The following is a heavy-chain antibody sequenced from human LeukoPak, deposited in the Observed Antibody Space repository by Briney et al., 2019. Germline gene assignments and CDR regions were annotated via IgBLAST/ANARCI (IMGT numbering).Heavy chain of an antibody. V-gene: IGHV3-21*01. CDR1: GFTFSSYS. CDR3: ASTLHTVTPSYYFDY. CDR2: ISSSSSYI. D-gene: IGHD4-17*01. Sequence: GGSLRLSCAASGFTFSSYSMNWVRQAPGKGLEWVSSISSSSSYIYYADSVKGRFTISRDNAKNSLYLQMNSLRAEDTAVYYCASTLHTVTPSYYFDYWGQGTLVTVSS. J-gene: IGHJ4*02.